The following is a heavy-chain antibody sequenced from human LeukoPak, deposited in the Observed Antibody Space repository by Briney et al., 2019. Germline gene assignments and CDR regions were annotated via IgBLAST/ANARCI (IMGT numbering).Heavy chain of an antibody. CDR2: ISGSGGST. J-gene: IGHJ6*02. CDR3: AKDWRYSSSSRINYYYGMDV. Sequence: GGSLRLSCAASGFTFSSYAMSWVRQAPGKGLEWVSAISGSGGSTYYADSVKGRFTISRDNSKNTLYLQMNSLRAEDTAVYYCAKDWRYSSSSRINYYYGMDVWGQGTTVTVSS. CDR1: GFTFSSYA. D-gene: IGHD6-13*01. V-gene: IGHV3-23*01.